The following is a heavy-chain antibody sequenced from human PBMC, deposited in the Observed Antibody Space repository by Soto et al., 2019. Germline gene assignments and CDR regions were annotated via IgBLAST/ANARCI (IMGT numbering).Heavy chain of an antibody. V-gene: IGHV1-69*05. CDR2: IIPIFGTA. Sequence: QVQLVQSGAEVKKPGSSVKVSCKASGGTFSSYAISWVRQAPGQGLEWMGGIIPIFGTANYAQKFQGRVTITXXEXRXXADMELSRRRSEDAAVYYCAIAYYYDGRGSIPGGYWGQGTLVTVSS. CDR1: GGTFSSYA. J-gene: IGHJ4*02. D-gene: IGHD3-22*01. CDR3: AIAYYYDGRGSIPGGY.